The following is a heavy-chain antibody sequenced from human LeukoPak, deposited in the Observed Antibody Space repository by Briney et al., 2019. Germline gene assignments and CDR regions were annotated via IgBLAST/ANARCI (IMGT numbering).Heavy chain of an antibody. D-gene: IGHD6-19*01. Sequence: SQTLSLTCAISGDSVSSNSAAWNWIRQSPSRGLEWLGRTYYRSKWYNDYAVSVKSRITINSDTSKNQFSLQLNSVTPGDTAVYYCARGIAVAGDYYYYYGMDVWGQGTTVTVSS. V-gene: IGHV6-1*01. CDR1: GDSVSSNSAA. CDR2: TYYRSKWYN. CDR3: ARGIAVAGDYYYYYGMDV. J-gene: IGHJ6*02.